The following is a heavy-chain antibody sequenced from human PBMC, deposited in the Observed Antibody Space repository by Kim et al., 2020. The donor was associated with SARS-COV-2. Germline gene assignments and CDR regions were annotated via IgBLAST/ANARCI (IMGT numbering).Heavy chain of an antibody. CDR3: ARDYYDSSGYSHLDY. CDR1: GGTFSSYA. CDR2: IIPIFGTA. J-gene: IGHJ4*02. Sequence: SVKVSCKASGGTFSSYAISWVRQAPGQGLEWMGGIIPIFGTANYAQKFQGRVTITADESTSTAYMELSSLRSEDMAVYYCARDYYDSSGYSHLDYWGQGTLVTVSS. D-gene: IGHD3-22*01. V-gene: IGHV1-69*13.